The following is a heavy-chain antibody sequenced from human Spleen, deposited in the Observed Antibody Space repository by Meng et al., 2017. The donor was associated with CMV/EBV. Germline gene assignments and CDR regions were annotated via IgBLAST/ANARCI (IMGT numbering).Heavy chain of an antibody. V-gene: IGHV1-2*02. CDR1: GYTFTGYY. D-gene: IGHD6-6*01. Sequence: ASVKVSCKASGYTFTGYYMHWVRQAPGQGLEWMGWINPNSGGTNYAQKFQGRVTMTRDTSISTAYMELNRLRSDDTAVYHCARGRDSSSPYDAFDIWGQGTVVTVSS. CDR3: ARGRDSSSPYDAFDI. J-gene: IGHJ3*02. CDR2: INPNSGGT.